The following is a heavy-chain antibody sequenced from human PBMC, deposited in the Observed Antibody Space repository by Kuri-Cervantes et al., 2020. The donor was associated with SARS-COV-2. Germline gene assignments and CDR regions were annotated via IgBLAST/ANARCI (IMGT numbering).Heavy chain of an antibody. J-gene: IGHJ4*02. Sequence: KVSCKVSGYTLTELSMHWVRQASGKGLEWVGRVRGKANNYATAYAASVRGRFTISRDDSKNMAYLQMNSLKTEDTAVYYCTTLIDYWGQGALVTVSS. CDR3: TTLIDY. CDR1: GYTLTELS. CDR2: VRGKANNYAT. V-gene: IGHV3-73*01.